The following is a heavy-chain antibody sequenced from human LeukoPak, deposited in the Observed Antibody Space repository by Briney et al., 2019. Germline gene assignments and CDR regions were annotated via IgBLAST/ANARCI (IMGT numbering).Heavy chain of an antibody. V-gene: IGHV3-23*01. CDR2: ISNNGGYT. Sequence: GVTLRLSCAASGFTFSSSAMSWVRQAPGKGLEWVSAISNNGGYTYYADSVQGRFTISRDNSKSTLRLQMNSLRAEDTAVYYCAKQLGYCSDGSCYFPYWGQGTLVTVSS. CDR1: GFTFSSSA. D-gene: IGHD2-15*01. J-gene: IGHJ4*02. CDR3: AKQLGYCSDGSCYFPY.